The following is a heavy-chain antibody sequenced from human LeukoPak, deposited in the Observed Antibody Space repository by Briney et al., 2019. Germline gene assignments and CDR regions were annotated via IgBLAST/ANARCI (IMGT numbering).Heavy chain of an antibody. J-gene: IGHJ4*02. CDR2: INPNSGGT. CDR1: GYTFTGYY. D-gene: IGHD5/OR15-5a*01. CDR3: ARYGVSEFFDY. V-gene: IGHV1-2*02. Sequence: ASVKVSCKASGYTFTGYYMHWVRQAPGQGLEWMGGINPNSGGTNYAQKFQGRVTMTRDTSISTAYMEVSSLRSDDTAVYYCARYGVSEFFDYWGQGTLVPVSS.